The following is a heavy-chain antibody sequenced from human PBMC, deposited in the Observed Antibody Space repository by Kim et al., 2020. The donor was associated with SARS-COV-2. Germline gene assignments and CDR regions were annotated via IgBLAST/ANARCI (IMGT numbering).Heavy chain of an antibody. D-gene: IGHD6-13*01. Sequence: KGRVTISRDKSKTTLYLQLNSLRAEDTAVYYCARSTPGYSSSWYWGDFDSWGQGTLVTVSS. CDR3: ARSTPGYSSSWYWGDFDS. J-gene: IGHJ4*02. V-gene: IGHV3-30*01.